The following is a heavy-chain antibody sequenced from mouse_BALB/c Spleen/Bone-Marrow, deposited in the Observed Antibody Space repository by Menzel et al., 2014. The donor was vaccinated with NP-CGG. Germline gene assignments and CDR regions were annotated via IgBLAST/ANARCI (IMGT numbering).Heavy chain of an antibody. Sequence: VQLQQSGTELVKPGAPVNLSCKASGYTFTSYWMNWVKQRPGRGLEWIGRIDPSDSETHYNQKFKDKATLTVDKSSSTAYIQLSSLTAEDSAVYYCARDYFHYGNYEFVYWGQGTLVSVSA. CDR1: GYTFTSYW. V-gene: IGHV1-69*02. J-gene: IGHJ3*01. D-gene: IGHD2-1*01. CDR2: IDPSDSET. CDR3: ARDYFHYGNYEFVY.